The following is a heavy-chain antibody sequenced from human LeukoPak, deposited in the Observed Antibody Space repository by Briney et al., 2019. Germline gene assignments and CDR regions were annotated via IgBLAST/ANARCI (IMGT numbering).Heavy chain of an antibody. Sequence: TTSETLSLTCSVSGGSISSGYYWGWIRQPPGKGLEWIGSIYHSGSTYYNPSLKSRVTISVDTSKNQFSLKLRSVTAADTAVYYCARDDRVTAPTYWGQGTLVTVSS. CDR1: GGSISSGYY. CDR3: ARDDRVTAPTY. CDR2: IYHSGST. D-gene: IGHD1-1*01. V-gene: IGHV4-38-2*02. J-gene: IGHJ4*02.